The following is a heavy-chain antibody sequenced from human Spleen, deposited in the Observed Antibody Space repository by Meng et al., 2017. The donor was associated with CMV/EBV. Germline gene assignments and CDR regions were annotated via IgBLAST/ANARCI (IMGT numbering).Heavy chain of an antibody. Sequence: QVQVQESGPGLVKPSQTPSLTCTVSGGSMSSGDYFWNWIRQPPGKGLEWIGYIYYSGNTYYNPSLKSRVTISVDTSKNQFSLKLSSVTAADTAVYYCARVGWRQWSFDLWGRGTLVTVSS. CDR1: GGSMSSGDYF. CDR3: ARVGWRQWSFDL. D-gene: IGHD5-18*01. V-gene: IGHV4-30-4*01. J-gene: IGHJ2*01. CDR2: IYYSGNT.